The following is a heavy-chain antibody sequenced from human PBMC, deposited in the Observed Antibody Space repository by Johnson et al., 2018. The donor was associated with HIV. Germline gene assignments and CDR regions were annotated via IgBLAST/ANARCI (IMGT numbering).Heavy chain of an antibody. V-gene: IGHV3-30*04. CDR2: ISYAGTNK. D-gene: IGHD6-19*01. CDR1: GFTFNYYA. J-gene: IGHJ3*02. CDR3: ARDRPTGLIAVAGRNAFDI. Sequence: QVQLVESGGGVVQPGGSLRLSCAASGFTFNYYALHWVRQAPGKGLEWVAVISYAGTNKYYPDSVRGRFTISRDNSKNKLYLQMNSLRAEDTAVYYCARDRPTGLIAVAGRNAFDIWGQGTMVTV.